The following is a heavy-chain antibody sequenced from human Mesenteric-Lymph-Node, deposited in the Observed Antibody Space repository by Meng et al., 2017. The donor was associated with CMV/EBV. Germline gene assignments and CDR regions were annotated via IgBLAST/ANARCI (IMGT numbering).Heavy chain of an antibody. J-gene: IGHJ4*02. CDR2: ISWDGAST. CDR1: GFNFDDYD. V-gene: IGHV3-20*04. CDR3: AKKAGAGYSSSWYWDS. Sequence: GGSLRLSCAASGFNFDDYDMSWVRQTPGGRLEWVSRISWDGASTGYADSVKGRFTISRDNARNSLYLQMNSLRAEDTAMYYCAKKAGAGYSSSWYWDSWGQGTLVTVSS. D-gene: IGHD6-13*01.